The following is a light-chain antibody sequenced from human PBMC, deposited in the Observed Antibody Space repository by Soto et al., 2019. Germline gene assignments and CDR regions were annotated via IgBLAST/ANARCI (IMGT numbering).Light chain of an antibody. Sequence: DIQMTQSPSSLSASVGDRVTITCRASQGISTWLAWYQQKPGTAPKLLIYDASSLESGVPSRFSGSGSGTEFTLTISTLQSEDFAVYYCQEYLPWPPGMFSQGTKVDIK. J-gene: IGKJ1*01. V-gene: IGKV1-5*01. CDR1: QGISTW. CDR2: DAS. CDR3: QEYLPWPPGM.